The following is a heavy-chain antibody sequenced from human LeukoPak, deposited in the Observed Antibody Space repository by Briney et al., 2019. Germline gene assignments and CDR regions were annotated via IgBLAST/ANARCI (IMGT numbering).Heavy chain of an antibody. CDR1: GFTFSDYY. Sequence: GGSLRLSCAASGFTFSDYYMSWIRQAPGGGLEWVSYISSSGSTIYYADSVKGRFTISRDNAKNSLYLQMNSLRAEDTAVYYCARAVSGGLYYYYYMDVWGKGTTVTVSS. J-gene: IGHJ6*03. D-gene: IGHD3-10*01. CDR3: ARAVSGGLYYYYYMDV. V-gene: IGHV3-11*01. CDR2: ISSSGSTI.